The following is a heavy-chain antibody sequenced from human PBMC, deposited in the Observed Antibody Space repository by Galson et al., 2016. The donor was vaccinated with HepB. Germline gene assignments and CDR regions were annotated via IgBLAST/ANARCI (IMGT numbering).Heavy chain of an antibody. Sequence: SVKVSCKASGYTFTTYYIHWLRQAPGQGLEWMGRVNPGGGDTVYAQRFQGRVTMTRDKSTSTAYMDLSSLRSEDTAVYFCAREWELTTVAPKAFDVWGQGTTVTVSS. J-gene: IGHJ3*01. CDR3: AREWELTTVAPKAFDV. D-gene: IGHD4-23*01. CDR1: GYTFTTYY. CDR2: VNPGGGDT. V-gene: IGHV1-46*01.